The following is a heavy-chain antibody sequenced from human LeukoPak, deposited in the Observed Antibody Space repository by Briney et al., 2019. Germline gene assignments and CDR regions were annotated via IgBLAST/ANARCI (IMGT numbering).Heavy chain of an antibody. J-gene: IGHJ4*02. D-gene: IGHD4-17*01. V-gene: IGHV1-2*06. CDR3: ARATTVTTNLYY. CDR1: GYTFTGYY. Sequence: GASVKVSCKASGYTFTGYYMHWVRQAPGQGLEWMGRINPNSGGTNYAQKFQGRVTMTRDTSISTAYMELSRLRSDDTAVYYCARATTVTTNLYYWGPGTLVAVSS. CDR2: INPNSGGT.